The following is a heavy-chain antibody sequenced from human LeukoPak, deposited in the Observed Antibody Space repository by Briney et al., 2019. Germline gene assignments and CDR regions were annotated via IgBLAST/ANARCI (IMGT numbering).Heavy chain of an antibody. CDR3: AKDRGGSSQLGDAFDV. V-gene: IGHV3-9*01. Sequence: GGSLRLSCAASGFTFDEYAMHWVRQAPGKGLEWVSGISYSSGSIGYVDSVKGRFTISRDNAKNSLYLQMNSLRAEDTALYYCAKDRGGSSQLGDAFDVWGQGTMVSVSS. CDR2: ISYSSGSI. J-gene: IGHJ3*01. CDR1: GFTFDEYA. D-gene: IGHD2-15*01.